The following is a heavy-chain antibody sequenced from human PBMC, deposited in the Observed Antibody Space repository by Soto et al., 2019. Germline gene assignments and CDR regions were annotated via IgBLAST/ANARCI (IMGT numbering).Heavy chain of an antibody. Sequence: SVKVSCKASGFTFTSSAVQWVRQARGQRLEWIGWIVVGSGNTNYAQKFQERVTITRDMSTSTAYMELSSLRSEDTAVYYCAADPPYYDFWSGPGMRTYDYGMDVWGQGTMRTLSS. CDR1: GFTFTSSA. J-gene: IGHJ6*02. V-gene: IGHV1-58*01. CDR3: AADPPYYDFWSGPGMRTYDYGMDV. D-gene: IGHD3-3*01. CDR2: IVVGSGNT.